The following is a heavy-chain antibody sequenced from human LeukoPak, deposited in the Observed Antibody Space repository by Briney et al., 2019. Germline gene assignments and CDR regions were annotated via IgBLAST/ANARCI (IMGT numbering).Heavy chain of an antibody. J-gene: IGHJ4*02. Sequence: PSQTLSLTCTVYGGSISSGDYYWRWIRQPPGKGLEWIGYIYYSGSTYYNPSLKSRVTISVDTSKNQFSLKLSSVTAADTVVYYCANRYCSGGSCYSGGPYFDYWGQGTLVTVSS. D-gene: IGHD2-15*01. CDR2: IYYSGST. CDR3: ANRYCSGGSCYSGGPYFDY. CDR1: GGSISSGDYY. V-gene: IGHV4-30-4*08.